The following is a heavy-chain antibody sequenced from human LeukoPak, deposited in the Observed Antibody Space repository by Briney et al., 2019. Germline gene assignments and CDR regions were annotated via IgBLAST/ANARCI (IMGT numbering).Heavy chain of an antibody. CDR2: ISWNSGSI. J-gene: IGHJ4*02. D-gene: IGHD5-24*01. Sequence: QPGRSLRLSCAASGFTFDDYAMHWVRQAPGKGLEWVSGISWNSGSIGYADSVKGRFTISRDNAKNSLYLQMNSLRAEDTALYYCAKDTDLKMATRGGFDYWGQGTLVTVSS. CDR3: AKDTDLKMATRGGFDY. CDR1: GFTFDDYA. V-gene: IGHV3-9*01.